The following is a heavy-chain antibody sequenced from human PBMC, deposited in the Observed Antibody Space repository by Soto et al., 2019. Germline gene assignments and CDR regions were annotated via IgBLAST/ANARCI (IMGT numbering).Heavy chain of an antibody. CDR3: AREDPMHV. CDR1: GFTVSSKY. J-gene: IGHJ6*02. V-gene: IGHV3-53*02. Sequence: DVVLVETGGGLIQPGGSLRLSCVASGFTVSSKYMSWVRQAPGKGLEWVSVLWSAGNTYYADSVRGRFTISRDSSKNTLYLEMSSRRADDTAGYYCAREDPMHVWGQGTTVIVSS. CDR2: LWSAGNT.